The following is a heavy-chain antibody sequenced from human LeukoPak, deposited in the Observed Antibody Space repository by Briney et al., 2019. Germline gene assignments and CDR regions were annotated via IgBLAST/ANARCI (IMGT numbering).Heavy chain of an antibody. Sequence: PSETLSLTCTVSGGPISDYYWNWIRQHPGEGLEWIGYMNNRGTSNYNPSLRSRVTISVDTSNNQFSLRLSSVTAADTAVYYCTRIPTHYYGSGSYYGYFDSWGQGTLVTVSS. CDR3: TRIPTHYYGSGSYYGYFDS. D-gene: IGHD3-10*01. V-gene: IGHV4-31*03. J-gene: IGHJ4*02. CDR2: MNNRGTS. CDR1: GGPISDYY.